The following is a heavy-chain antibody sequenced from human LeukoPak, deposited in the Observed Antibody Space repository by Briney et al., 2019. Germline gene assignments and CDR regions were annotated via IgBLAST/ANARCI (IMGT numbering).Heavy chain of an antibody. CDR3: AMGVAAATSRY. CDR1: GGSISSYY. CDR2: IYYSGST. J-gene: IGHJ4*02. Sequence: SETLSLTCTVSGGSISSYYWSWIRQPPGKGLEWIGYIYYSGSTNYNPSLKSRVTISVDTSKNQFSLKLSSVTAVDTAVYYCAMGVAAATSRYWGQGTLVTVSS. V-gene: IGHV4-59*01. D-gene: IGHD6-13*01.